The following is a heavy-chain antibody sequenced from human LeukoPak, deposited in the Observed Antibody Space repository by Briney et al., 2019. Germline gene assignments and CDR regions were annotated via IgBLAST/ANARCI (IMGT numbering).Heavy chain of an antibody. V-gene: IGHV4-34*01. CDR3: AREGSG. J-gene: IGHJ4*02. D-gene: IGHD6-19*01. Sequence: SETLSLSCAVYGGSFSGYYWSWIRQPPGKGLEWIGEINHSGSTNYNPSLKSRVTISVDTSKNQFSLKLSSVTAADTAVYYCAREGSGWGQGTLVTVSS. CDR2: INHSGST. CDR1: GGSFSGYY.